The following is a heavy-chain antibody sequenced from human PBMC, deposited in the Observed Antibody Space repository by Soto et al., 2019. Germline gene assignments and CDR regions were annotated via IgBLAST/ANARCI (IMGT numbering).Heavy chain of an antibody. J-gene: IGHJ4*02. CDR1: GFTFSIYA. CDR2: ISYDGSNK. Sequence: QVQLVESGGGVVQPGRSLRLSCAASGFTFSIYAMHWVRQAPGKGLEWVAVISYDGSNKYYADSVKGRFTISRDNSKNTRYLQMNSLRAEDTAVYYCARARLDTPALDSWGQGTLVTVSS. V-gene: IGHV3-30-3*01. D-gene: IGHD2-2*01. CDR3: ARARLDTPALDS.